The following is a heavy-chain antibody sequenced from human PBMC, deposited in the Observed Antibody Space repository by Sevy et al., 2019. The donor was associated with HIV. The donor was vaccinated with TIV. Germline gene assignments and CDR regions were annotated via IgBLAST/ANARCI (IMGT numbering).Heavy chain of an antibody. CDR1: GGTFSSYA. J-gene: IGHJ4*02. CDR3: ARGGRSGYLYYFDY. Sequence: ASVKVSCKASGGTFSSYAINWVRQAPGQGLEWMGGIIPIFGTPTNAQKFQGRVTITADESTSTSTAYMELSSLRSEDTAIYYCARGGRSGYLYYFDYWGQGTLVTVSS. CDR2: IIPIFGTP. D-gene: IGHD3-3*01. V-gene: IGHV1-69*13.